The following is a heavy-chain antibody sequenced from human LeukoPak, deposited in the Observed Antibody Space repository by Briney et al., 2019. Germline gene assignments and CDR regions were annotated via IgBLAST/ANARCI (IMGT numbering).Heavy chain of an antibody. CDR3: ARDGNDGFDY. Sequence: ASVTVSCKASGYTFTNYYMHWVRQAPGQGLEWVGIINPSGCSTSYAQKFQGRVTMTRDTSTSTVYMELSSLRSEDTAVYYCARDGNDGFDYWGQGTLVTVSS. J-gene: IGHJ4*02. CDR2: INPSGCST. CDR1: GYTFTNYY. V-gene: IGHV1-46*01. D-gene: IGHD1-1*01.